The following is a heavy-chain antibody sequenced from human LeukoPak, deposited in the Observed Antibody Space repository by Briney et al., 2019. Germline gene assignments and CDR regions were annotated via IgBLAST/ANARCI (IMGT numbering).Heavy chain of an antibody. Sequence: GGSLRLSCAASGFPFSDYWMNWVRQAPGKGVEWVANINQDGRIQYYADSVRGRFIISRNNAKNSLYLQMYSLRAEDTAIYFCSRSLDYLGQGALVTVSS. CDR1: GFPFSDYW. J-gene: IGHJ4*02. CDR2: INQDGRIQ. CDR3: SRSLDY. V-gene: IGHV3-7*01.